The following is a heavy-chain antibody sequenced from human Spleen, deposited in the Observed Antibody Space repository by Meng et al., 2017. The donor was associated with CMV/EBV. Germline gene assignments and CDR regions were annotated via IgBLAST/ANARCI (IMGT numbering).Heavy chain of an antibody. Sequence: GGSVSNAAFSWAWLQQHQGKGLEWIGYNYNTGTAYYTPSLKSRLSMTEDTSKGQFSLNLSSVTAEDTAVYYCARLEKGDRNDEIDIWGHGTLVTVSS. CDR3: ARLEKGDRNDEIDI. J-gene: IGHJ4*01. CDR2: NYNTGTA. V-gene: IGHV4-31*02. D-gene: IGHD1-1*01. CDR1: GGSVSNAAFS.